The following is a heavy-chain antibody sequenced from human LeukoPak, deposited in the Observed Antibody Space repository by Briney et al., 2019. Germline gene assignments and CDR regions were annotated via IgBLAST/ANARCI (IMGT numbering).Heavy chain of an antibody. CDR2: MNPNSGNT. D-gene: IGHD2-15*01. Sequence: SVKVSCKASGYTFTSYDINWVRQATGQGLEWMGWMNPNSGNTGYAQKFQGRVTMTRNTSISTAYMELSSLRSEDTAVYYCARLNGGSCYFCTGDWFDPWGQGTLVTVSS. CDR3: ARLNGGSCYFCTGDWFDP. V-gene: IGHV1-8*01. CDR1: GYTFTSYD. J-gene: IGHJ5*02.